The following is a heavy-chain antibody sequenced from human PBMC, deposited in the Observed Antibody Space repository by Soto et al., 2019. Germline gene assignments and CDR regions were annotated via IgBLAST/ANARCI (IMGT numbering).Heavy chain of an antibody. V-gene: IGHV1-2*04. CDR3: ARDLITMRPGMEV. J-gene: IGHJ6*02. Sequence: ASVKVSCKASGYTFTGYYMHWVRQAPGQGLEWMGWINPNSGGTNYAQKFQGWVTMTRDTSISTAYMELSRLRSDDTAVYYCARDLITMRPGMEVCGQGNTLTGS. D-gene: IGHD3-10*01. CDR1: GYTFTGYY. CDR2: INPNSGGT.